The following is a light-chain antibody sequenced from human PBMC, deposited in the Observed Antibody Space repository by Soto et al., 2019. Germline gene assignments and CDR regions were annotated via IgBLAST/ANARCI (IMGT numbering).Light chain of an antibody. CDR1: QSISSW. V-gene: IGKV1-5*03. CDR2: KSS. J-gene: IGKJ1*01. Sequence: DIQMTQSPSTLSASVGDRVTITCRASQSISSWLAWYQQKPGKAPKLLLYKSSSLESGVPSRFSGSGSRTEFTLTISSLQPDDFATYYCQQYNDYPWTFGQGTKVEIK. CDR3: QQYNDYPWT.